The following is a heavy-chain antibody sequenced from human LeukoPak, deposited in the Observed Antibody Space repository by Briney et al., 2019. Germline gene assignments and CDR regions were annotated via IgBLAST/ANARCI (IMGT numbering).Heavy chain of an antibody. CDR3: AKAPYCSGVSCYLYYFDD. D-gene: IGHD2-15*01. CDR2: ISGSGGST. V-gene: IGHV3-23*01. J-gene: IGHJ4*02. CDR1: GFTFSSYA. Sequence: PGGSLRLPWAASGFTFSSYAMSWVRQAPGKGLEWVSTISGSGGSTFYADSVKGRFTISRDNSKNTLYLQMNSLRAEDTAVHYCAKAPYCSGVSCYLYYFDDWGQGTLVTVSS.